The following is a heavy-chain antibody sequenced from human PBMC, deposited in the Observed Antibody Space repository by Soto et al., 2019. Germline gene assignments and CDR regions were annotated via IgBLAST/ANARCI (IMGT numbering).Heavy chain of an antibody. V-gene: IGHV3-15*07. CDR2: IKSKTDGGTT. CDR3: TTARDDYGDYVFDY. Sequence: GGSLRLSCAASGFTFSNAWMNWVRQAPGKGLEWVGRIKSKTDGGTTDYAAPVKGRFTISRDDSKNTLYLQMNSLKTEDTAVYYCTTARDDYGDYVFDYWGQGTLVTVSS. CDR1: GFTFSNAW. D-gene: IGHD4-17*01. J-gene: IGHJ4*02.